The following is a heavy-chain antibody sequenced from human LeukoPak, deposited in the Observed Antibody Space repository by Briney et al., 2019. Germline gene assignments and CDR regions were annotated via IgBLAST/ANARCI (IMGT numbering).Heavy chain of an antibody. CDR2: TRNKAESYKT. CDR1: GFRFSDHY. J-gene: IGHJ6*03. V-gene: IGHV3-72*01. Sequence: PGGSLRLSCAASGFRFSDHYINWVRQAPGKGLEWVGRTRNKAESYKTEYAASVKGRFTISRDDSKKSLYLQMNSLKTEDTAVYYCSTESSIFWVVARSYMDVWGKGTTVTVSS. D-gene: IGHD3-3*01. CDR3: STESSIFWVVARSYMDV.